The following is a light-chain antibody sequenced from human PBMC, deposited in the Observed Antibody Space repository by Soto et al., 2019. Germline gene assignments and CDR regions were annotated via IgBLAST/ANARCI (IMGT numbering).Light chain of an antibody. V-gene: IGKV1-27*01. CDR2: ATS. CDR1: QGIKNY. J-gene: IGKJ1*01. CDR3: QKYDSAPHA. Sequence: DVQMTQSPSSLSASVGDRLTITCRASQGIKNYLAWYRQKPGKTPELLIYATSTLQSGVPSRFSGSGSGTDFSLTIGSLQPEDVATYYCQKYDSAPHAFGQGTKVEI.